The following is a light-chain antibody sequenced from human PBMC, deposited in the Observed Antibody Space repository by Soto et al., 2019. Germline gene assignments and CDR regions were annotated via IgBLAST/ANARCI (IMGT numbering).Light chain of an antibody. Sequence: EIVLTQSPGTLSLSPGERATLSCRASQSVRNNYLAWYQQQPGQAPRLLIYGTSTRDTGIPDRFSDSGSGINFTLTIRRLEPEYFAVYYCQQYGSSYTFGPGTKVEIK. J-gene: IGKJ3*01. CDR2: GTS. CDR1: QSVRNNY. V-gene: IGKV3-20*01. CDR3: QQYGSSYT.